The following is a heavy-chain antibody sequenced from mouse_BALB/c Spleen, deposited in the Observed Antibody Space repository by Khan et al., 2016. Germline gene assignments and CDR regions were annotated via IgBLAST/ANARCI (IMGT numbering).Heavy chain of an antibody. V-gene: IGHV1-77*01. CDR2: IFPGSGNT. Sequence: VQLQESGTELPRPGASVKLSCKASGYTFTDYYLHWVKQRTGQGLEGFGEIFPGSGNTYYTEKFKGKASLTADTSSSTAYMQLSSLTSEDSAVYVCARSYYGYFAMDYWGHGASVTGSS. CDR1: GYTFTDYY. J-gene: IGHJ4*01. CDR3: ARSYYGYFAMDY. D-gene: IGHD1-2*01.